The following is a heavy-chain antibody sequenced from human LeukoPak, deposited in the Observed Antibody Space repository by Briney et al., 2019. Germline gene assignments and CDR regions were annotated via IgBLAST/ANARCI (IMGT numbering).Heavy chain of an antibody. J-gene: IGHJ4*02. CDR3: ARVQPHRIYYDNSDYPTRNDY. D-gene: IGHD3-22*01. Sequence: GASVKVSYKASGYVFTSYGISWVRQAPGQGLEWMGWISVYNGNTNYVQKFQGRVTMTTDTPTSTAYMELRSLRSDDTAVYYCARVQPHRIYYDNSDYPTRNDYWGQGTLVTVSS. CDR1: GYVFTSYG. CDR2: ISVYNGNT. V-gene: IGHV1-18*01.